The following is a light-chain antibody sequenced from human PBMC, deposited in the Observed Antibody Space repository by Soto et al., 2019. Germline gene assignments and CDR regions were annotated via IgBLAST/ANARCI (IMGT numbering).Light chain of an antibody. CDR1: SSNIGTNA. CDR3: AAWDDSLNGFV. CDR2: NNN. V-gene: IGLV1-44*01. J-gene: IGLJ1*01. Sequence: QSALTQPPSASGTPGQRVTISCSGGSSNIGTNAVNWYQQLPGTAPKLLIYNNNQRPSGVPDRFSGSKSVTSASLAISGLQSEDEADYYCAAWDDSLNGFVFGTGTKVTVL.